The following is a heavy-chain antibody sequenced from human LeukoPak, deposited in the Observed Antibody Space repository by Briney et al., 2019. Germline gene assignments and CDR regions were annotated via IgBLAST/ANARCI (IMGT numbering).Heavy chain of an antibody. D-gene: IGHD5-18*01. J-gene: IGHJ1*01. CDR1: GGSISSSSYY. V-gene: IGHV4-39*07. Sequence: SETLSLTCTVSGGSISSSSYYWGWIRQPPGKGLEWIGSIYYSGSTYYNPSLKSRVTISVDTSKNQFSLKLSSVTAADTAVYYCARGRTGLTAWYFQHWDQGTLVTVSS. CDR3: ARGRTGLTAWYFQH. CDR2: IYYSGST.